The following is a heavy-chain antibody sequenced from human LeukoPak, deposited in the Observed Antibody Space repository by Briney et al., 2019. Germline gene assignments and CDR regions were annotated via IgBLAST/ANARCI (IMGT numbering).Heavy chain of an antibody. Sequence: PGGSLRLSCAASGFTISTYALTWVRQAPGKGLEWVSTIGGSGGVTYYADSVKGRFTISRDNSKNTLYLQMNRLRAEDTAAYYWAKDGRGGACTSASCTNWFGPWGQGTLVTVSS. J-gene: IGHJ5*02. CDR3: AKDGRGGACTSASCTNWFGP. CDR2: IGGSGGVT. CDR1: GFTISTYA. V-gene: IGHV3-23*01. D-gene: IGHD2-2*01.